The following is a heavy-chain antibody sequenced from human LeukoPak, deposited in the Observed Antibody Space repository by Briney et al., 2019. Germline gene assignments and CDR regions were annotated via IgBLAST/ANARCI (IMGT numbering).Heavy chain of an antibody. D-gene: IGHD2-21*01. CDR2: MSYLGST. Sequence: SETLSLTCNVSGGSISNYFWRWIRQPPGRGLEGIGYMSYLGSTNYTPSLQGRVTFSVNTSKHQLPLRVLSATAAATAVYSCARGLSLLGSAEGLPLGYWGQGSLVTVSS. V-gene: IGHV4-59*12. CDR1: GGSISNYF. J-gene: IGHJ4*02. CDR3: ARGLSLLGSAEGLPLGY.